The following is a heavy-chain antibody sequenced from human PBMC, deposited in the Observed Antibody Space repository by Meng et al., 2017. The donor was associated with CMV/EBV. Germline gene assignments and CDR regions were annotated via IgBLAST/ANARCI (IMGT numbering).Heavy chain of an antibody. Sequence: ASVKVSCKASGYTFTSYYMHWVRQAPGQGREWMGIINPSGGSTSYAQKFQGRVTMTRDTSTSTVYMELSRLRSEDTAVYYCAREKANIEDYGDSYYYYGMDVWGQGTTVTVSS. CDR1: GYTFTSYY. V-gene: IGHV1-46*01. J-gene: IGHJ6*02. CDR3: AREKANIEDYGDSYYYYGMDV. D-gene: IGHD4-17*01. CDR2: INPSGGST.